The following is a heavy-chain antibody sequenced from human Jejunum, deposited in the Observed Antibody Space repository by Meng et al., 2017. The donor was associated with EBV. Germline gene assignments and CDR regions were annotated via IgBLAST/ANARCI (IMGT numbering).Heavy chain of an antibody. J-gene: IGHJ4*02. CDR1: GFTFSNSW. CDR3: VRGGLGPWY. CDR2: IDTDGSTT. Sequence: GQLGESGGGLVQPGGSLRLSCAASGFTFSNSWMHWLRQAPGKGLVWVSHIDTDGSTTNYAGSVKGRFTISRDNAKNTLSLQMDSLRVEDTAVYYCVRGGLGPWYWGQGTLVTVSS. D-gene: IGHD3/OR15-3a*01. V-gene: IGHV3-74*01.